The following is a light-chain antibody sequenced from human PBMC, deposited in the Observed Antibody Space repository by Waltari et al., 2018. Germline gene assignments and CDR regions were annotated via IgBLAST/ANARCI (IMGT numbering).Light chain of an antibody. CDR2: GAS. J-gene: IGKJ1*01. CDR1: QSISRY. CDR3: QHHFRLPAT. Sequence: IMLTQSPGTLSLSPGERATRSCRASQSISRYLAWYQQKPGQAPRLLIYGASTRATGIPDRFSCSGSGTDFSLTISGLEPEDSAVYYCQHHFRLPATFGQGTKVEIK. V-gene: IGKV3-20*01.